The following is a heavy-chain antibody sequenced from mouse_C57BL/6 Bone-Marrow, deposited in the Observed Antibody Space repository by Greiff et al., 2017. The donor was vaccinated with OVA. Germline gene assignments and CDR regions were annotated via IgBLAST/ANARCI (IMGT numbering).Heavy chain of an antibody. J-gene: IGHJ3*01. CDR1: GYTFTSYW. CDR2: IDPSDSYT. Sequence: QVQLQQPGAELVMPGASVKLSCKASGYTFTSYWMHWVKQRPGQGLEWIGEIDPSDSYTNYNQKFKGKSTLTVDKSSSTAYMQRSSLTSEDSAVYYCARRGLAAQATPGLFAYWGQGTLVTVSA. CDR3: ARRGLAAQATPGLFAY. V-gene: IGHV1-69*01. D-gene: IGHD3-2*02.